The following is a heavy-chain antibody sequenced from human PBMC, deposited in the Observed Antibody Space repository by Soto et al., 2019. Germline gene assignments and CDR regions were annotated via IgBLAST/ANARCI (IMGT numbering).Heavy chain of an antibody. CDR2: INAGNGNT. Sequence: ASVKVSFKASGYTFTSYAMHWVRQAPGQRLEWMGWINAGNGNTKYSQKFQGRVTITRDTSASTAYMELSSLRSEDTAVYYCAREDIVLMVYARSFDYWGQGTLVTVSS. CDR3: AREDIVLMVYARSFDY. J-gene: IGHJ4*02. CDR1: GYTFTSYA. D-gene: IGHD2-8*01. V-gene: IGHV1-3*01.